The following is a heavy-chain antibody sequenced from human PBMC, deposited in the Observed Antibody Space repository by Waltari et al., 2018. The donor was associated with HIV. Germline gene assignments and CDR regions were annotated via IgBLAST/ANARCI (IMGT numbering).Heavy chain of an antibody. J-gene: IGHJ6*03. CDR2: IFSNDEK. CDR3: ARAGCSSTSCNYVPTYYYDMDV. D-gene: IGHD2-2*01. V-gene: IGHV2-26*01. Sequence: QVTLKESGPVLVKPTATLTLTCTVPGFSLSHARMCVSCIRQPPGEALEWVLQIFSNDEKTNRARLRGRLSIAKATSKNQLDLTMTDMEPGDTATYYCARAGCSSTSCNYVPTYYYDMDVWGRGTTVTASS. CDR1: GFSLSHARMC.